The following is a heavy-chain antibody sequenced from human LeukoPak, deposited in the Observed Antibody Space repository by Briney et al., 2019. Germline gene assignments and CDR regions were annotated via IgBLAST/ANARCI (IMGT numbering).Heavy chain of an antibody. J-gene: IGHJ4*02. CDR3: AREGYYGSGNSYVGFDY. V-gene: IGHV3-23*01. Sequence: GGSLRLSCAASGFTFSSYAMSWVRQAPGKGLEWVSAISGSGGSTSYADSAKGRFTISRDNAKNSLYLQMNSLRAEDTAVYYCAREGYYGSGNSYVGFDYWGQGTLVTVSS. D-gene: IGHD3-10*01. CDR1: GFTFSSYA. CDR2: ISGSGGST.